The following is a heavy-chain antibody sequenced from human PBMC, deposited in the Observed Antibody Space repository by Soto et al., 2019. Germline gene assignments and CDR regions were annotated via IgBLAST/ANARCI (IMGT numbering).Heavy chain of an antibody. CDR1: GFTFSSYA. J-gene: IGHJ4*02. V-gene: IGHV3-30-3*01. CDR2: ISYDGSNK. Sequence: GGSLRLSCAASGFTFSSYAMHWVRQAPGKGLEWVAVISYDGSNKYYADSVKGRFTISRDSSKNTLYLQMNSLRAEDTAVYYCARGLNPVEMATILYWGQGTLVTVSS. D-gene: IGHD5-12*01. CDR3: ARGLNPVEMATILY.